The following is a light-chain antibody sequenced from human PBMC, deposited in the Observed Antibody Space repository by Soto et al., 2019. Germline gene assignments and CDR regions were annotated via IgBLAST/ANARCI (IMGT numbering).Light chain of an antibody. CDR1: QGISSY. Sequence: DIQLTQSPSFLSASLGDRVTITCRASQGISSYLAWYQQKPGNVPKLLIYAASTLQSGVPSRFSGSGFGTQFTLTISRLQPEDFATYYCQQVTSYPITFGQGTRLEI. J-gene: IGKJ5*01. CDR3: QQVTSYPIT. V-gene: IGKV1-9*01. CDR2: AAS.